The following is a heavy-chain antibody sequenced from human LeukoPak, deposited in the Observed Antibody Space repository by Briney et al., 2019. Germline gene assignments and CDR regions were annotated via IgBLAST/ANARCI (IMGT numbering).Heavy chain of an antibody. CDR1: GFSISNYW. CDR2: IKQDGSEK. Sequence: GGSLRLSCAASGFSISNYWMNWVRQAPGKGLEWVANIKQDGSEKFFVDSVRGRFSISRDNAKNSLYLQMNSLRAEDTALYYCARDYPYYYDSSGYYPFDYWGQGTLVTVSS. J-gene: IGHJ4*02. CDR3: ARDYPYYYDSSGYYPFDY. D-gene: IGHD3-22*01. V-gene: IGHV3-7*03.